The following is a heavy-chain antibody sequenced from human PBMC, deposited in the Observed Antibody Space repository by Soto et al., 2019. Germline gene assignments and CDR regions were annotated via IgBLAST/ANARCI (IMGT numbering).Heavy chain of an antibody. Sequence: QVQLVQSGAEVKKPGASVKVSCKASGYTFTSYGISWVRQAPGQGLEWMGWISAYNGNTNYAQKLQGRGTMPTDTSTSTAYMELRSLRSYDTAVYYCARWDPVSTVGGYWGQGTLVTVSS. J-gene: IGHJ4*02. CDR3: ARWDPVSTVGGY. V-gene: IGHV1-18*01. D-gene: IGHD4-17*01. CDR1: GYTFTSYG. CDR2: ISAYNGNT.